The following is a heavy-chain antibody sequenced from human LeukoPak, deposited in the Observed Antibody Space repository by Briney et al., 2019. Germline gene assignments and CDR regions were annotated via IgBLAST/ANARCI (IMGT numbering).Heavy chain of an antibody. CDR1: GFTFSSYG. V-gene: IGHV3-33*06. Sequence: GRSLRLSCAASGFTFSSYGMHWVRQAPGKGLEWVAVIWYDGSNKYYADSVKGRFTISRDNYKNTLYLQMNSLRAEDTAVYYCAKGDYDFWSGYFDYWGQGTLVTVSS. J-gene: IGHJ4*02. CDR2: IWYDGSNK. CDR3: AKGDYDFWSGYFDY. D-gene: IGHD3-3*01.